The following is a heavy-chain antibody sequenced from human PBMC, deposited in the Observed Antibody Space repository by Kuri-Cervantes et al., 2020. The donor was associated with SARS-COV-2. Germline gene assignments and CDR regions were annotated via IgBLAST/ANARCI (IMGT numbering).Heavy chain of an antibody. V-gene: IGHV2-5*02. D-gene: IGHD1-1*01. CDR3: AHTPPRRPGETRGYFDD. CDR2: IYWDADK. Sequence: SGPTLVNPTQTLTLTCHFSGLPLSTSGVGVGWIRQPPGKALEWLALIYWDADKRYSPSLKSRLTITKDTSKNQVVLTMTNMDPVDTATDYCAHTPPRRPGETRGYFDDWGQGTLVTVSS. J-gene: IGHJ4*02. CDR1: GLPLSTSGVG.